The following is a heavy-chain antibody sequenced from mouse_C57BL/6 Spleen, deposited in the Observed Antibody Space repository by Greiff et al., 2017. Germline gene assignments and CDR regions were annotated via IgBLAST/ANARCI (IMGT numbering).Heavy chain of an antibody. J-gene: IGHJ4*01. CDR3: ALNWDGAMDY. Sequence: QVQLKQSGPELVKPGASVKISCKASGYAFSSSWMNWVKQRPGKGLEWIGRIYPGDGDTNYNGKFKGKATLTADKSSSTAYMQLSSLTSEDSAVYFCALNWDGAMDYWGQGTSVTVSS. V-gene: IGHV1-82*01. CDR1: GYAFSSSW. CDR2: IYPGDGDT. D-gene: IGHD4-1*02.